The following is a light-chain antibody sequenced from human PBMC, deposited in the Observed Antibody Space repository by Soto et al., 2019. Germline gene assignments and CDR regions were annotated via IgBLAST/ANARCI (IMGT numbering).Light chain of an antibody. CDR3: HQFGASPT. CDR1: QSLSNNF. CDR2: DAS. V-gene: IGKV3D-20*01. Sequence: EIVLTQSPATLSLSPGEGVALSCGASQSLSNNFLAWYQQKPGLAPRLLIFDASTRATGIPDRFSGSGSGTDFTLTISRLEPEDFAVYYCHQFGASPTFGGGTKVEFQ. J-gene: IGKJ4*01.